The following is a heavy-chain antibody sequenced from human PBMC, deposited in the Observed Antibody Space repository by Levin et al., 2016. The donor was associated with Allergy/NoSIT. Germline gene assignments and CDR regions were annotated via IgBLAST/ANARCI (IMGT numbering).Heavy chain of an antibody. CDR2: IYSGGST. V-gene: IGHV3-66*01. J-gene: IGHJ4*02. Sequence: WIRQPPGKGLEWVSVIYSGGSTYYADSVKGRFTISRDNSKNTLYLQMNSLRAEDTAVYYCAGPYCSGGSCYGYIDYWGQGTLVTVSS. CDR3: AGPYCSGGSCYGYIDY. D-gene: IGHD2-15*01.